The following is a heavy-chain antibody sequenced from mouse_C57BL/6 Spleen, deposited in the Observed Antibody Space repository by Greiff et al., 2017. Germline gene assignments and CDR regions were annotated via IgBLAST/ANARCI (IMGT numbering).Heavy chain of an antibody. J-gene: IGHJ3*01. D-gene: IGHD2-3*01. CDR1: GYTFTSYW. CDR3: ARRDGYYPWFAY. V-gene: IGHV1-69*01. Sequence: QVQLQQPGTELVKPGASVKLSCKASGYTFTSYWMHWVKQRPGQGLEWIGEIDPSDSYTNYNQKFKGKSTLTVDKSSSTAYMQLSSLTSEDSAVYYCARRDGYYPWFAYWGQGTLVTVSA. CDR2: IDPSDSYT.